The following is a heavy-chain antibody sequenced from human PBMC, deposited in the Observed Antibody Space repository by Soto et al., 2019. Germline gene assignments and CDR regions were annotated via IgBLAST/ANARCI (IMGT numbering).Heavy chain of an antibody. V-gene: IGHV4-59*08. J-gene: IGHJ5*02. D-gene: IGHD3-16*01. Sequence: PSETLSLTCTVSGGSISSYYWSWIRQPPGKGLERIGYIYYSGSTNYNPSLKSRVTISVDTSKNQFSLKLSSVTAADTAVYYCARTRMITFGGVMAMIDWFDPWGQGTLVTVSS. CDR1: GGSISSYY. CDR3: ARTRMITFGGVMAMIDWFDP. CDR2: IYYSGST.